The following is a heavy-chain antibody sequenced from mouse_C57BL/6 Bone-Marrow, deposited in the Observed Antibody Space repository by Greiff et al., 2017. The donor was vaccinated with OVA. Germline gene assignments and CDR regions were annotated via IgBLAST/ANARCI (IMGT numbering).Heavy chain of an antibody. CDR2: ISSGSSTI. CDR3: ARGGYDYDGFAY. V-gene: IGHV5-17*01. Sequence: EVHLVESGGGLVKPGGSLKLSCAASGFTFSDYGMHWVRQAPEKGLEWVAYISSGSSTIYYADTVKGRFTISRDNAKNTLFLQMTSLRSEDTAMYYCARGGYDYDGFAYWGQGTLVTVSA. CDR1: GFTFSDYG. D-gene: IGHD2-4*01. J-gene: IGHJ3*01.